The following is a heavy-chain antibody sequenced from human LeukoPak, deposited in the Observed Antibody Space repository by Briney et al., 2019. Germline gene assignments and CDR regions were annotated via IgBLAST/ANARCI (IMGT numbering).Heavy chain of an antibody. J-gene: IGHJ4*02. CDR3: AKVNGDYGGYFDY. CDR2: IRYDGSNK. Sequence: GGSLRLSCAASGFTFSSYGMHWVRQAPGKGLEWVAFIRYDGSNKYYADSVKGRFTISRDNSKNTLYLQMNSLRAEDTAVYYCAKVNGDYGGYFDYWGQGTLVTVSS. D-gene: IGHD4-23*01. CDR1: GFTFSSYG. V-gene: IGHV3-30*02.